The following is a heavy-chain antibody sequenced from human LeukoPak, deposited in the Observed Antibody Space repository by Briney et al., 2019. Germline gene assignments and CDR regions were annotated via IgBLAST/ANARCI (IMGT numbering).Heavy chain of an antibody. J-gene: IGHJ5*02. Sequence: GESLKISCKGSGYSFTSYWIGWVRPMPGKGLEWMGIIYPGDSDTRYSPSFQGQVTISADKSISTAYLQWSSLKASDTAMYYCARQGGYCSSTSCYPLNWFDPWGQGTLVTVSS. CDR1: GYSFTSYW. CDR2: IYPGDSDT. V-gene: IGHV5-51*01. D-gene: IGHD2-2*01. CDR3: ARQGGYCSSTSCYPLNWFDP.